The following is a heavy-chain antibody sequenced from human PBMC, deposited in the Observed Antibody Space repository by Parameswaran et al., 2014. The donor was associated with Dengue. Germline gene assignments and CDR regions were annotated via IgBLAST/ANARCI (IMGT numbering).Heavy chain of an antibody. V-gene: IGHV4-59*13. D-gene: IGHD3-3*01. Sequence: PGKGLEWIGYIYYSGSTNYNPSLKSRVTISVDTSKNQFSLKLSSVTAADTAVYYCARESQYDFWSGYSPGYGMDVWGQGTTVTVSS. J-gene: IGHJ6*02. CDR2: IYYSGST. CDR3: ARESQYDFWSGYSPGYGMDV.